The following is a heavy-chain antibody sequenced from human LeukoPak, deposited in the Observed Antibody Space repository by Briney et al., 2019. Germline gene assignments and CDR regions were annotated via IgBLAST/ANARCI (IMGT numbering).Heavy chain of an antibody. J-gene: IGHJ6*03. CDR2: INPNSGGT. Sequence: ASVKVSCKASGYTFTGYYMHWVRQAPGQGLEWMGWINPNSGGTNYAQKFQGRVTMTRDTSISTAYMELSRLRSDDTAVYYCARVRVGATLGPYYYYYYMDVWGKGTTVTVSS. D-gene: IGHD1-26*01. CDR3: ARVRVGATLGPYYYYYYMDV. V-gene: IGHV1-2*02. CDR1: GYTFTGYY.